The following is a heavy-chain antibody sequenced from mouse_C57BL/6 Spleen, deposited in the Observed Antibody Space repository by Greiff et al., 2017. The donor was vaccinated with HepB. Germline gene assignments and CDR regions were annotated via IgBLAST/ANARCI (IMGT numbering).Heavy chain of an antibody. D-gene: IGHD1-1*01. J-gene: IGHJ4*01. CDR1: GYAFSSCW. CDR2: IYPGDGDT. CDR3: ARSIPTVAQAMDY. Sequence: VQLQQSGAELVKPGASVKISCKASGYAFSSCWMNWVKQRPGKGLEWIGQIYPGDGDTNYNGKFKGKATLTADKSSSTAYMQLSSLTSEDSAVYFCARSIPTVAQAMDYWGQGTSVTVSS. V-gene: IGHV1-80*01.